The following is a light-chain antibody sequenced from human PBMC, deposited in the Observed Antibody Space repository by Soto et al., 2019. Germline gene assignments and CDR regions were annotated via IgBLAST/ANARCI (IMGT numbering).Light chain of an antibody. V-gene: IGLV2-11*01. J-gene: IGLJ1*01. CDR2: DVT. Sequence: ALTQPRSVSGSAGQSVAISCTGTSSDVGGYNYVSWYQQHPGKAPKLMIYDVTKRPSGVPDRFSASKSGNTASLTISGLQADDEADYYCCSYAGSYSYVFGTGTKVTVL. CDR1: SSDVGGYNY. CDR3: CSYAGSYSYV.